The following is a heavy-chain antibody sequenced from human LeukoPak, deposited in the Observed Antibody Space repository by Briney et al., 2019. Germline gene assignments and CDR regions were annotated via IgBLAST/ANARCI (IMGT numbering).Heavy chain of an antibody. CDR2: IYYRGST. CDR3: AKAIVTMRFGEFGY. D-gene: IGHD3-10*01. Sequence: PSETLSLTCTVSGGSISSYYWSWIRQPPGKGREWIGYIYYRGSTNFNPSLKSRVTISVDTSKNQFSLKLSSVTAADTAVYYCAKAIVTMRFGEFGYWGQGTLLTVSS. V-gene: IGHV4-59*01. J-gene: IGHJ4*02. CDR1: GGSISSYY.